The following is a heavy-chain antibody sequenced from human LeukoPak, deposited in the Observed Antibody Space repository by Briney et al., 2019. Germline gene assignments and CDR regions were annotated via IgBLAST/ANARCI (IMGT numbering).Heavy chain of an antibody. CDR3: ARDHYCSSTSCYYRFDY. Sequence: GASVKVSCKASGYTFTGYYMHWVRQAPGQGLEWMGWINPNSGGTNYAQKFQGRVTMTRDTSISTAYMELSRLRSDDTVVYYCARDHYCSSTSCYYRFDYWGQGTLVTVSS. J-gene: IGHJ4*02. D-gene: IGHD2-2*01. V-gene: IGHV1-2*02. CDR2: INPNSGGT. CDR1: GYTFTGYY.